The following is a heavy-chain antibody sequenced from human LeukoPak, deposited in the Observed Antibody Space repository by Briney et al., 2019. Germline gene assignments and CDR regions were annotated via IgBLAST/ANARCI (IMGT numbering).Heavy chain of an antibody. V-gene: IGHV3-23*01. Sequence: PGGSLRLSCAASGFTFSTYVMIWVRQAPGKGLEWVSAISDTGGDTYYADSVKGRFTISRDNSKNTLYLQMNSLRAEDTAVYYCARDVMAPNYDLWSGYYHWFDPWGQGTLVTVSS. CDR1: GFTFSTYV. CDR3: ARDVMAPNYDLWSGYYHWFDP. J-gene: IGHJ5*02. CDR2: ISDTGGDT. D-gene: IGHD3-3*01.